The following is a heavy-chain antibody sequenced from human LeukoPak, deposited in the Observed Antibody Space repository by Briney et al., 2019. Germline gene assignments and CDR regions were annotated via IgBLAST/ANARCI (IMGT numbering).Heavy chain of an antibody. CDR3: ARGGGRLDC. CDR1: GFNYRRYW. J-gene: IGHJ4*02. Sequence: GGDLRLYWAGFGFNYRRYWLSSGGLAPGKGLEWVPNIKQGGSDTSSSTSVRGRFTISRDTAKTSLFLQMNTLRVEDTAVYYCARGGGRLDCWGQGTLVTVSS. V-gene: IGHV3-7*03. D-gene: IGHD4-23*01. CDR2: IKQGGSDT.